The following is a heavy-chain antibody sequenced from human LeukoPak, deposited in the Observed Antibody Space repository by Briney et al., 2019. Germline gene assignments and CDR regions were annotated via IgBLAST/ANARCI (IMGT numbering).Heavy chain of an antibody. J-gene: IGHJ4*02. CDR3: AGENGGVGGIDY. Sequence: SQTLSLTCTVSGGSISSGSYYWSWIRQPAGKGLEWIGRIYTSGSTNYNPSLKSRVTIPVDTSKNLFSLKLSSATAADTAGYYCAGENGGVGGIDYWGQGTLVTVSS. CDR1: GGSISSGSYY. V-gene: IGHV4-61*02. CDR2: IYTSGST. D-gene: IGHD3-16*01.